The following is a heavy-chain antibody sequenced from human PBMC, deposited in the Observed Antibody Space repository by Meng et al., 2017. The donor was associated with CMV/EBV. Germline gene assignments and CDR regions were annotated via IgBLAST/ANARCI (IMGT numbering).Heavy chain of an antibody. J-gene: IGHJ4*02. CDR1: GFTFSSYS. CDR3: ARDGGYCTNGVCYPDY. CDR2: ISSSSSTI. D-gene: IGHD2-8*01. Sequence: GESLKISCAASGFTFSSYSMNWVRQAPGKGLEWVSYISSSSSTIYYADSVKGRFTISRDNAKNSLYLQMNSLRAEDTAVYYCARDGGYCTNGVCYPDYWGQGTLVIVSS. V-gene: IGHV3-48*04.